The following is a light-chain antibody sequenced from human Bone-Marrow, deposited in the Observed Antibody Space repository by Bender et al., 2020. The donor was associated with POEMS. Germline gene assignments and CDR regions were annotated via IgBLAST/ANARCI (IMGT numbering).Light chain of an antibody. J-gene: IGLJ2*01. CDR3: QVWDSTSDHPHVV. CDR1: KIGSYN. CDR2: DDN. Sequence: SYVLTQPPSVSVAPGQTATITCGGNKIGSYNVHWFQQMPGQAPVLVVYDDNVRPSGIPERFSGSNSGNTATLTISRVEAGDEADYYCQVWDSTSDHPHVVFGGGTKLTVL. V-gene: IGLV3-21*02.